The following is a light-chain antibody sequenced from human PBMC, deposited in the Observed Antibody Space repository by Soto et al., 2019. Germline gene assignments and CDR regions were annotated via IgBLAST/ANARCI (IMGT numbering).Light chain of an antibody. CDR2: KDT. Sequence: SYELTQPPSMSVSPGQTARITCSGDTLAKQYGFWHQQKAGQAPILLINKDTERPSGIPERFSGSSSGATVTLTISGVQAEDEADYYCQSSLNRDVVFGGGTKVTVL. V-gene: IGLV3-25*03. CDR3: QSSLNRDVV. J-gene: IGLJ2*01. CDR1: TLAKQY.